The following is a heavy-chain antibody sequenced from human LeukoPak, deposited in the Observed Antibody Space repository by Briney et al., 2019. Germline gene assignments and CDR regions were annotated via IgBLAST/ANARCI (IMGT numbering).Heavy chain of an antibody. CDR3: TRVGDHFHWFLGL. CDR2: LYSGSDT. Sequence: AGGSLTLSCAASGFTVSTNYMNWVRQAPGRGLEWVSILYSGSDTYYADSVKGRFTISRDNSRNILFLHMNSLKAEDTAIYYCTRVGDHFHWFLGLWGRGTLVAVSS. D-gene: IGHD2-21*01. CDR1: GFTVSTNY. V-gene: IGHV3-53*01. J-gene: IGHJ2*01.